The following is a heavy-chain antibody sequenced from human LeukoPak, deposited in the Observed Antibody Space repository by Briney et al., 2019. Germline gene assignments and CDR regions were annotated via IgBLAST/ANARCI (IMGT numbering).Heavy chain of an antibody. Sequence: GGSLRLSCAASGFTFSSNWMSWVRQAPGKGLEWLAKIKQDGSETCHMDSVKGRFTISRDNSKNTLYLQMNSLRAEDTAVYYCAKGEFDYWGQGTLVTVSS. V-gene: IGHV3-7*03. CDR1: GFTFSSNW. J-gene: IGHJ4*02. CDR2: IKQDGSET. CDR3: AKGEFDY.